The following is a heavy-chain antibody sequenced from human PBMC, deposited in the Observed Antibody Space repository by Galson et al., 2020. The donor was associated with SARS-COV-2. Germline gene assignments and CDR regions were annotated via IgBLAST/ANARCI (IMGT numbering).Heavy chain of an antibody. Sequence: ASVKVFCKASGYTFTDYYIHWMRQAPGQGLEWMGWINPSSGGTNYAQKFQDRVTLTRDTSISSAYMEMSSLRSDDTAVYFCARSTTTATTFLAIDYWGQGTLVTVSS. CDR2: INPSSGGT. CDR1: GYTFTDYY. J-gene: IGHJ4*02. V-gene: IGHV1-2*02. D-gene: IGHD3-3*02. CDR3: ARSTTTATTFLAIDY.